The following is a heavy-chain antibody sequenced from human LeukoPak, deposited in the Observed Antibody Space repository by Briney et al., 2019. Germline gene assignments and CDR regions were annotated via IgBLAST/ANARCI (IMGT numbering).Heavy chain of an antibody. CDR3: AIAYCSSTSCYTEGWFDP. J-gene: IGHJ5*02. V-gene: IGHV4-38-2*02. D-gene: IGHD2-2*02. CDR2: FHYSGST. Sequence: TLSLTCTVSGYSIISSYSWDWIRQPPGKWLEWIGSFHYSGSTYYNPSLMSRVTISGDTSKNQFSLRLSSVTAADTAVYYCAIAYCSSTSCYTEGWFDPWGQGTLVTVSS. CDR1: GYSIISSYS.